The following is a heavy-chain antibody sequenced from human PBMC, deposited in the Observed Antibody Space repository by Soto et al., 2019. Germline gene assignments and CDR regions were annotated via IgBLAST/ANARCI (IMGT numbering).Heavy chain of an antibody. J-gene: IGHJ4*02. D-gene: IGHD1-7*01. V-gene: IGHV1-69*13. CDR1: GGTFSSYA. Sequence: ASVKVSCKASGGTFSSYAISWVRQVPGQGLEWMGGIIPIFGTANYAQKFQGRVTITADESTSTAYMELSSLRSEDTAVYYCARVLRDGTTYNDYWGQGTLVTVSS. CDR2: IIPIFGTA. CDR3: ARVLRDGTTYNDY.